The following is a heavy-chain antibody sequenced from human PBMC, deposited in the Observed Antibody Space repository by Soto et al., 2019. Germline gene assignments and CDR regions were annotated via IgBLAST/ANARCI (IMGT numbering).Heavy chain of an antibody. D-gene: IGHD5-12*01. Sequence: GGSLRLSCAASGFTFSSYGMHWVRQAPGKGLEWVAVISYDGSNKYYADSVKGRFTISRDNSKNTLYLQMNSLRAEDTAVSYCAKDRRVSGDYRYCCYHMGVRGQRTTV. J-gene: IGHJ6*03. CDR2: ISYDGSNK. V-gene: IGHV3-30*18. CDR3: AKDRRVSGDYRYCCYHMGV. CDR1: GFTFSSYG.